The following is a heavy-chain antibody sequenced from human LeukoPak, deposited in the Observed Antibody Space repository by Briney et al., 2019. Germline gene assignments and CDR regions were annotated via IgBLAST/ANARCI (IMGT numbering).Heavy chain of an antibody. CDR1: GGSISSYY. Sequence: SETLSLTCTVSGGSISSYYWSWIRQPPGKGLEWIGYIYYSGSTNYNPSLKSRVTISVDTSKNQFSLKLSSVTAADTAVYYCARVKDPGGYYYYYYMDVWGKGTTVTVSS. V-gene: IGHV4-59*01. J-gene: IGHJ6*03. CDR3: ARVKDPGGYYYYYYMDV. CDR2: IYYSGST. D-gene: IGHD3-16*01.